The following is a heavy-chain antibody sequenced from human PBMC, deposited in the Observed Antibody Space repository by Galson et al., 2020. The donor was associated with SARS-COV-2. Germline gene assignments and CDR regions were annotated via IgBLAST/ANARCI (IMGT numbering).Heavy chain of an antibody. CDR3: ARDLWGSYYYGMDV. CDR2: ISYDGSNK. J-gene: IGHJ6*02. D-gene: IGHD3-16*01. CDR1: GFTFSTYA. Sequence: TGGSLRLSCAASGFTFSTYAMHWVRQAPGKGLEWVAVISYDGSNKYYADSVKGRFTISRDNSKNTLYLQINSLRAEDTAVYYCARDLWGSYYYGMDVWGQGTTVTVSS. V-gene: IGHV3-30-3*01.